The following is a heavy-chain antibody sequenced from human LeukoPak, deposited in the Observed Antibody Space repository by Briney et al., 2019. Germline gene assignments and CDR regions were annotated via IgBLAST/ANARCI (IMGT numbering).Heavy chain of an antibody. CDR3: AKNDYGGNTDYWYFGL. J-gene: IGHJ2*01. Sequence: PGGSLRLSCAASGFTFSSYGMHWVRQAPGKGLEWVAIISYDGSNKYSADSVRGRFTISRDNSKNTLYLQMNSLRAEDTAVYYCAKNDYGGNTDYWYFGLWGRGTLVTVSS. CDR2: ISYDGSNK. CDR1: GFTFSSYG. D-gene: IGHD4-23*01. V-gene: IGHV3-30*18.